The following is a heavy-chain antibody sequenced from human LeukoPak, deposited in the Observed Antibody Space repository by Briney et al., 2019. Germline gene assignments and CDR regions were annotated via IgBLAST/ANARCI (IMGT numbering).Heavy chain of an antibody. CDR3: AKEDIVAVPADKIIMYYFDY. D-gene: IGHD2-2*01. J-gene: IGHJ4*02. V-gene: IGHV3-23*01. CDR1: GFTFSSYD. CDR2: ISGSGGST. Sequence: GGSLRLSCAASGFTFSSYDMTWVRQAPGKGLERVSAISGSGGSTYYADPVKGRFTISRDNSKNTLYLQMNSLRAEDTAVYYCAKEDIVAVPADKIIMYYFDYWGQGTLVTVSS.